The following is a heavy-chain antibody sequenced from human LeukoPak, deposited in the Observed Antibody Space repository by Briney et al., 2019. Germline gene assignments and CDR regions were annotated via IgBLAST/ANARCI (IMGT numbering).Heavy chain of an antibody. CDR3: ARPYCSSTSCYQVGYYFDY. J-gene: IGHJ4*02. CDR1: GFTFSSYA. Sequence: RTGGSLRLSCAASGFTFSSYAMHWVRQAPGKGLEWVAVISYDGSNKYYADSVKGRFTISRDNSKNTLYLQMNSLRAEDTAVYYCARPYCSSTSCYQVGYYFDYWGQGTLVTVSS. CDR2: ISYDGSNK. V-gene: IGHV3-30-3*01. D-gene: IGHD2-2*01.